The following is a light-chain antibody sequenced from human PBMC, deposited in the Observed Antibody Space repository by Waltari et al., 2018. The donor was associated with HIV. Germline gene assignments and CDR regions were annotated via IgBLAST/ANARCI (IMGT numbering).Light chain of an antibody. J-gene: IGKJ2*01. V-gene: IGKV2-28*01. CDR3: MQGLQTRAYT. CDR1: QSLLHKNGYNY. CDR2: LGS. Sequence: VLPQSPPSLPVTPGDPSSIFCRSSQSLLHKNGYNYLDWYVQKPGLSPQLLLYLGSSRAPGVPDRFSGDGSGTNFTLKISRLQTQDVGVYYCMQGLQTRAYTFGQGTKLQIK.